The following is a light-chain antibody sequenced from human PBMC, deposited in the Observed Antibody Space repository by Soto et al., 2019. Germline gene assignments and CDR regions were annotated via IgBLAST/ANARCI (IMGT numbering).Light chain of an antibody. CDR1: QSISSW. Sequence: DIQMTQSPSTLSASVGDRVTITCRASQSISSWLAWYQQKPGKAPKLLIYKASSLESGVPSRFSGSGSGTDFNLTISSLEPEDFAVYYCQQRNSRYTFGPGTKLEIK. CDR2: KAS. CDR3: QQRNSRYT. J-gene: IGKJ2*01. V-gene: IGKV1-5*03.